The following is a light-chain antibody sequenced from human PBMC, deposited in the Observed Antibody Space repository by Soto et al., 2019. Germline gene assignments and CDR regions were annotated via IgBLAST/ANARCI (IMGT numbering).Light chain of an antibody. CDR1: ESVSTSY. J-gene: IGKJ4*01. CDR3: QQYDKSPLT. V-gene: IGKV3-20*01. CDR2: GAS. Sequence: EIVLTQSPGTLSLSPGERATLSCRASESVSTSYLAWYQQSPGQAPRLLIYGASNRATGIPDRFSGSGSGTDFTLTISRLEPEDYAVYYCQQYDKSPLTFGGGTKVDIK.